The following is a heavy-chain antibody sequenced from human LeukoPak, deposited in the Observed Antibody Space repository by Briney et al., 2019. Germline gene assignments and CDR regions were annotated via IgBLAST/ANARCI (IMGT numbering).Heavy chain of an antibody. J-gene: IGHJ4*02. CDR1: GFTFSSYS. Sequence: GGSLRLSCAASGFTFSSYSMNWVRQAPGKGLEWVSTITTSDGNTYYADSVKGRFTVSRDNSKNTLFLQMNSLRAEDTAVYYCAKDGGLWVSAHWGDSWGRGTLVTVSS. CDR2: ITTSDGNT. D-gene: IGHD7-27*01. V-gene: IGHV3-23*01. CDR3: AKDGGLWVSAHWGDS.